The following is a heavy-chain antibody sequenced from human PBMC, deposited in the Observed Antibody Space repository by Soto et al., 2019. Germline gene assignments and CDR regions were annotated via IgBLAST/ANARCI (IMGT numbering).Heavy chain of an antibody. D-gene: IGHD6-19*01. J-gene: IGHJ6*03. CDR1: GYSFTNYG. Sequence: QDQLVQSGVEVKKPGASVKVSCKASGYSFTNYGITWVRQAPGQGFEWMGWISAYNGNTNYAQKFQGRVTLTTDASTSTASLELRSPRSDDTAVYYCARDRGVAPPVAGNTHYYYYMDVWGKGTTVTVSS. CDR2: ISAYNGNT. CDR3: ARDRGVAPPVAGNTHYYYYMDV. V-gene: IGHV1-18*01.